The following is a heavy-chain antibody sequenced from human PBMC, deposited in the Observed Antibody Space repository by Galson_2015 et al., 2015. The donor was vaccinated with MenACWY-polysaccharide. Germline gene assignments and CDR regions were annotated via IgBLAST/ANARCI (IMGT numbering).Heavy chain of an antibody. CDR3: AKVWVDYGVPFD. V-gene: IGHV3-23*01. J-gene: IGHJ1*01. Sequence: DSVKGRFTVSSDNSKNTLYLQMNSLRAEDTAVYFCAKVWVDYGVPFDWGQGTLVTVSS. D-gene: IGHD4-17*01.